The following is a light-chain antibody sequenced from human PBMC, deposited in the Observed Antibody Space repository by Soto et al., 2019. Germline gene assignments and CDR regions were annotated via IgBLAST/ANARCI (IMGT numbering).Light chain of an antibody. CDR2: GPS. Sequence: EIVMTQSPVTLSVSPGERATLSCRASQSVSSNLAWYQQKPGQAPRLLIYGPSNRATGIPARFSGSGSGTEFTLTISSLQSEDFAVYYCQQYNDWPLTFGGGTKVDIK. V-gene: IGKV3-15*01. CDR1: QSVSSN. J-gene: IGKJ4*01. CDR3: QQYNDWPLT.